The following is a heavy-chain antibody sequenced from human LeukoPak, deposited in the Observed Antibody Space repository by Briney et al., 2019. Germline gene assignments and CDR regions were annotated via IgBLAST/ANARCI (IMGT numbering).Heavy chain of an antibody. D-gene: IGHD1-26*01. CDR3: ARGTSASGSYYFDY. CDR2: MNPNSGNT. V-gene: IGHV1-8*01. CDR1: GYTFSSSD. J-gene: IGHJ4*02. Sequence: GASVKVSCKASGYTFSSSDINWVRQATGQGLEWMGWMNPNSGNTYYAQRFQGRVTMTTDTSTSTAYMELRSLRSDDTAVYYCARGTSASGSYYFDYWGQGTLVTVSS.